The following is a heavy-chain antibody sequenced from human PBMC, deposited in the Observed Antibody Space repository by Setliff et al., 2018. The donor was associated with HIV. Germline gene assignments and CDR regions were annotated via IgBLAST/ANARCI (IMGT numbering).Heavy chain of an antibody. J-gene: IGHJ4*02. CDR2: IYYSGST. CDR1: GGSISSSSYY. D-gene: IGHD6-6*01. Sequence: SETLTLTCTVSGGSISSSSYYWGWIRQPPGKGLEWIGSIYYSGSTYYNPSLKSRVTIFVDTSKNQFSLRLSSVTAADTAVYYCARSNELIAARYFDYWGQGTLVTVSS. CDR3: ARSNELIAARYFDY. V-gene: IGHV4-39*01.